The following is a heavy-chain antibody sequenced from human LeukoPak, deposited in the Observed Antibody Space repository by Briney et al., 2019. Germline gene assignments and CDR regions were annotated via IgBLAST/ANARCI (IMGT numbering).Heavy chain of an antibody. CDR1: GFTFSSYS. CDR3: ARAGAVAGTFDY. Sequence: GGSLRLSCAASGFTFSSYSMNWVRRAPGKGLEWVSSISSSSSYIYYADSVKGRFTISRDNAKNSLYLQMNSLRAEDTAVYYCARAGAVAGTFDYWGQGTLVTVSS. D-gene: IGHD6-19*01. V-gene: IGHV3-21*01. CDR2: ISSSSSYI. J-gene: IGHJ4*02.